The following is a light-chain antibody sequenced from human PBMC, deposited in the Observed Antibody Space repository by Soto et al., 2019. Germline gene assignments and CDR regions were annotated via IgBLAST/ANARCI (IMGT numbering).Light chain of an antibody. J-gene: IGKJ2*01. CDR3: QQYGSSPYP. Sequence: EILLTQSPGTLSLSPGERATLSCRASQSVRNSYLAWYQQSPGQAPRLLIYGASGRATGMPDRFSGSGSGTGLTLSISRLEPEDFAVYYCQQYGSSPYPFGQGTELEI. CDR1: QSVRNSY. CDR2: GAS. V-gene: IGKV3-20*01.